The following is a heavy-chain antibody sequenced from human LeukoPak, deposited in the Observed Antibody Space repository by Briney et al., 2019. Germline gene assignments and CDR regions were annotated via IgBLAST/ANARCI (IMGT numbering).Heavy chain of an antibody. CDR3: AKWGYDSSGYHGNFDY. CDR1: GFTFDDYA. CDR2: ISWNSGSI. V-gene: IGHV3-9*01. Sequence: LRLSCAASGFTFDDYAMHWVRQAPGKGLEWVSGISWNSGSIGYADSVKGRFTISRDNSKNTLYLQMNSLRAEDTAVYYCAKWGYDSSGYHGNFDYWGQGTLVTVSS. D-gene: IGHD3-22*01. J-gene: IGHJ4*02.